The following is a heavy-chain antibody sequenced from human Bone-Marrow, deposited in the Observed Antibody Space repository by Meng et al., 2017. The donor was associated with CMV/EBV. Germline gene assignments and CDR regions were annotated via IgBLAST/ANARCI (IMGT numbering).Heavy chain of an antibody. V-gene: IGHV3-23*03. Sequence: GGSLRLSCAASGFTFSSYAMSWVRQAPGKGLEWVSVIYSGGSSTYYADSVKGRFTISRDNSKNTLYLQMNSLRAEDTAVYYCARGVDDFWSGGDAFDIWGQGTMVTVSS. CDR2: IYSGGSST. CDR3: ARGVDDFWSGGDAFDI. D-gene: IGHD3-3*01. CDR1: GFTFSSYA. J-gene: IGHJ3*02.